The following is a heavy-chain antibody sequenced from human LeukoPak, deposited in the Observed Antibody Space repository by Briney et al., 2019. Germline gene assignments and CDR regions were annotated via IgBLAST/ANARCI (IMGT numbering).Heavy chain of an antibody. D-gene: IGHD4-23*01. Sequence: SETLSLTCAVSGYSISSGYYWGWIRQPPGKGLEWIGRIYHSGSTYYNPSLKSRVTISVDTSKNQFSLKPSSVTAAATAVYYCARLYYGGITYYYYYMDVWGKGTTVTVSS. CDR3: ARLYYGGITYYYYYMDV. V-gene: IGHV4-38-2*01. J-gene: IGHJ6*03. CDR1: GYSISSGYY. CDR2: IYHSGST.